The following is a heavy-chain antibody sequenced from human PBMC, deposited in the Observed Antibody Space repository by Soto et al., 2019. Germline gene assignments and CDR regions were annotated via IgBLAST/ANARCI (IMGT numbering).Heavy chain of an antibody. V-gene: IGHV3-30*18. CDR2: ISYEGSNK. D-gene: IGHD3-10*01. Sequence: GGSLRLSCEASGFTFSTFGMHWARQAPGKGLERVAVISYEGSNKYYADSVKGRFTISRDNSKNTLHLQMNSLRPEDTALYYCAKDYNGFGPHYFDYWGLGSLVTVSS. J-gene: IGHJ4*02. CDR3: AKDYNGFGPHYFDY. CDR1: GFTFSTFG.